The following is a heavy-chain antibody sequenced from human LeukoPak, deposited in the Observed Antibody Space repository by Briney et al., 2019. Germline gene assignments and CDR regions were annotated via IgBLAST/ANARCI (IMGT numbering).Heavy chain of an antibody. D-gene: IGHD6-13*01. CDR2: INPNSGGT. CDR1: GDTLTVYY. CDR3: ASRGGGISWTFDY. Sequence: GASVKVSCKASGDTLTVYYMHWVRQAPGQGLEWMGWINPNSGGTNYAQKFQGRVTMTRDTSIGTAYMELSRLRSEDTAVYYCASRGGGISWTFDYWGQGTLVTVSS. J-gene: IGHJ4*02. V-gene: IGHV1-2*02.